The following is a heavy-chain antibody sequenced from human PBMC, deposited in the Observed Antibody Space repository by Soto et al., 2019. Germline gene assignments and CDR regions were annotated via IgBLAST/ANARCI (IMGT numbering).Heavy chain of an antibody. Sequence: PSETLSLTCAVSGGSISSSNWWSWVRQPPGKGLEWIGEIYHSGSTNYNPSLKSRVTISVDTSKNQFSLKLSSVTAADTAMYYCARVGLCGGDCYYYYYGMDVWGQGTTVTVSS. V-gene: IGHV4-4*02. D-gene: IGHD2-21*02. CDR3: ARVGLCGGDCYYYYYGMDV. J-gene: IGHJ6*02. CDR2: IYHSGST. CDR1: GGSISSSNW.